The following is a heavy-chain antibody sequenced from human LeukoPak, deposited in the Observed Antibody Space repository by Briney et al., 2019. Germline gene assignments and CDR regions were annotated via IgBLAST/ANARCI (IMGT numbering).Heavy chain of an antibody. CDR2: IYYSGST. CDR3: ARDQVPYSSSW. D-gene: IGHD6-13*01. V-gene: IGHV4-59*01. Sequence: SQTLSLTCTVSGGSISSYYWSWIRQPPGKGLEWIGYIYYSGSTNYNPSLKSRVTISVDTSKNQFSLKLSSVTAADTAVYYCARDQVPYSSSWWSQGTLVTVSS. J-gene: IGHJ4*02. CDR1: GGSISSYY.